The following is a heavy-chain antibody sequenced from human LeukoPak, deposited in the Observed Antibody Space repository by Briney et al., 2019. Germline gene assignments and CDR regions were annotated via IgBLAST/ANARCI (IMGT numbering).Heavy chain of an antibody. J-gene: IGHJ4*02. CDR3: ASSGDGYSRETGY. CDR2: IYYSGST. D-gene: IGHD5-24*01. Sequence: PSETLSLTCTVSGGSISSGGYYWSWIRQHPGKGLEWIGYIYYSGSTYYNPSLKSRVTISVDTSKNQFSLKLSSVTAADTAVYYCASSGDGYSRETGYWGQGTLVTVSS. V-gene: IGHV4-31*03. CDR1: GGSISSGGYY.